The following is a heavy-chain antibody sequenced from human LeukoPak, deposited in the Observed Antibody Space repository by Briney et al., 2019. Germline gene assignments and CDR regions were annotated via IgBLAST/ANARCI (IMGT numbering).Heavy chain of an antibody. V-gene: IGHV1-46*01. CDR2: INPGGDNT. CDR1: GYTFTGYY. D-gene: IGHD5-24*01. CDR3: ARIRDGYNDAYDI. J-gene: IGHJ3*02. Sequence: GGSVKVSCKASGYTFTGYYMHWVRQAPGQGLDGMGLINPGGDNTVSEQNFQGRVTMTRDTSTSTVYMGLSSLRSEDTAVYYCARIRDGYNDAYDIWGQGTMVTVSS.